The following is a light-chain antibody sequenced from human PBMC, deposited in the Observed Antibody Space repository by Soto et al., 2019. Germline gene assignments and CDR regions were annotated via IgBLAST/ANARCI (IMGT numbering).Light chain of an antibody. Sequence: EIVLTQSPGTLSLSPGERATLSCRASQSVSSSYLAWYQQKPGQAPRPLIYGASSRATGIPDRFSGSGSGTDFTLTISRLEPEDVAVYYCQQYGSSPFTFGRGTKLEIK. CDR3: QQYGSSPFT. V-gene: IGKV3-20*01. J-gene: IGKJ2*01. CDR2: GAS. CDR1: QSVSSSY.